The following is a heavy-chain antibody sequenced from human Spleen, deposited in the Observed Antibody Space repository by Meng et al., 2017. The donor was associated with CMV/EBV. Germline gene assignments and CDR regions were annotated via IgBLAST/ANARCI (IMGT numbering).Heavy chain of an antibody. V-gene: IGHV3-30-3*01. CDR1: GFTFSQAW. CDR3: ATTMMVVGVV. D-gene: IGHD3-22*01. CDR2: ISYDGSNK. J-gene: IGHJ4*02. Sequence: GESLKISCAASGFTFSQAWMTWVRQAPGKGLEWVAVISYDGSNKYYADSVKGRFTISRDNSKNTLYLQMNSLRAEDTAVYYCATTMMVVGVVWGQGTLVTVSS.